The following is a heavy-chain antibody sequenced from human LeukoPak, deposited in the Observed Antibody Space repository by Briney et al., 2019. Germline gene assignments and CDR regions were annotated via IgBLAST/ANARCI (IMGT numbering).Heavy chain of an antibody. J-gene: IGHJ4*02. CDR1: GFTFSSNY. Sequence: PGGSLRLSCAASGFTFSSNYMSWLRQAPGKGLEWVSGIGGSGDITYYADSVKGRFTISRDNSKNTLYLQMNSLRAEDTAVDYCGRDRVPPCGADCPAFDYWGQGTLVTVSS. CDR3: GRDRVPPCGADCPAFDY. V-gene: IGHV3-23*01. CDR2: IGGSGDIT. D-gene: IGHD2-21*02.